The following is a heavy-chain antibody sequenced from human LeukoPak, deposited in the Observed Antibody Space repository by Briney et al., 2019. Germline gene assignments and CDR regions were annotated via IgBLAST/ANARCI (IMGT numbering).Heavy chain of an antibody. J-gene: IGHJ4*02. CDR2: ISGSGDST. D-gene: IGHD3-22*01. CDR1: GFTFSTYA. CDR3: AKGPYYYYDSSGYSVH. V-gene: IGHV3-23*01. Sequence: GGSLRLSCAASGFTFSTYAVNWVRQAPGKGLEWVSTISGSGDSTYYADSVKGRFTISRDNSKNTLYLQMNSLRAEDTAVYYCAKGPYYYYDSSGYSVHWGQGTLVTVSS.